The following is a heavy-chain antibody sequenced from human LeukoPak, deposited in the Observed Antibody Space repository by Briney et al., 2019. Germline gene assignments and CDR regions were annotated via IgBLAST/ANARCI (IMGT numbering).Heavy chain of an antibody. D-gene: IGHD2-21*02. CDR3: ARGGVVVVTAILFDY. CDR1: GGSFSGYY. V-gene: IGHV4-34*01. Sequence: PSETLSLTCAVYGGSFSGYYWSWIRQPPGKGLEWIGEINHSGSNNYNPSLKSRVTIPVDTSKNQFSLKLSSVTAADTAVYYCARGGVVVVTAILFDYWGQGTLVTVSS. CDR2: INHSGSN. J-gene: IGHJ4*02.